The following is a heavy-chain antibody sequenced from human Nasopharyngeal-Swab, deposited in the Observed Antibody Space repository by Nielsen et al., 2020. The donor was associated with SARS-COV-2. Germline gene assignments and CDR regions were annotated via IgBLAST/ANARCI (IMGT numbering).Heavy chain of an antibody. CDR2: INYNERT. D-gene: IGHD1-26*01. J-gene: IGHJ6*02. Sequence: SETLSLSSSFSRGSFQGFLLNWVRPSPGKGLGWVCEINYNERTNYNPSLMSRVTLLIDTANNQVSLKLSDVTATDTAVYYCARAGRVGDAFTGLDVWGQGTTVTVSS. CDR1: RGSFQGFL. CDR3: ARAGRVGDAFTGLDV. V-gene: IGHV4-34*01.